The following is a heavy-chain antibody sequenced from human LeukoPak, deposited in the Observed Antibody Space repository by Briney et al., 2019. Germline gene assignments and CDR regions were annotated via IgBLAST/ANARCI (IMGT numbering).Heavy chain of an antibody. CDR3: VKDFLHGPHIEPVGSVGPFDY. CDR2: LHADSGMT. D-gene: IGHD2-2*01. Sequence: GGSLRLSCAASGFTFSSSAMSWVCQAPGKGLEWVSGLHADSGMTYYADSVKGRFTISRDNSKNTLYFQMNSLRAEDTAVYYCVKDFLHGPHIEPVGSVGPFDYWGQGTLVTVSS. J-gene: IGHJ4*02. CDR1: GFTFSSSA. V-gene: IGHV3-23*01.